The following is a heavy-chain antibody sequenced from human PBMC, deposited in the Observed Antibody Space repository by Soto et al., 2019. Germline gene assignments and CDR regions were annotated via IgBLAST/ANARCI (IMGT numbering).Heavy chain of an antibody. CDR3: AKENDCSSTSCYDYYYYYMDV. V-gene: IGHV3-9*01. CDR1: GFTFDDYA. J-gene: IGHJ6*03. D-gene: IGHD2-2*01. CDR2: ISWNSGSI. Sequence: QPGGSLRLSCAASGFTFDDYAMHWVRQAPGKGLEWVSGISWNSGSIGYADSVKGRFTISRDNAKNSLYLQMNSLRAEDTALYYCAKENDCSSTSCYDYYYYYMDVWGKGTTVTVSS.